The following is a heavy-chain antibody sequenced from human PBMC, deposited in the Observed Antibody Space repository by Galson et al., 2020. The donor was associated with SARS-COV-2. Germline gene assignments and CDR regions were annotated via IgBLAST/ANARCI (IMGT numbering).Heavy chain of an antibody. CDR1: GFTFSSYA. Sequence: GESLKISCAASGFTFSSYAMSWVRQAPGKGLEWVSAISGSGGSTYYADSVKGRFTIARDNSKTTRYLQMNSLRAEDTAVYYCAKDGTYCGGDCYGDAFYIGGQGAMVAVSS. CDR3: AKDGTYCGGDCYGDAFYI. J-gene: IGHJ3*02. D-gene: IGHD2-21*01. V-gene: IGHV3-23*01. CDR2: ISGSGGST.